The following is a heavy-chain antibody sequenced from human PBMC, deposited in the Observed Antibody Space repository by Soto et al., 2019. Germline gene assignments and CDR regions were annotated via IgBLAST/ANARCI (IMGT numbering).Heavy chain of an antibody. D-gene: IGHD3-22*01. CDR1: GFTFGDYA. CDR2: IRSKAYGGTT. J-gene: IGHJ4*02. V-gene: IGHV3-49*04. CDR3: TRAYYYDSSGIGRIFDY. Sequence: HPGGSLRLSCTASGFTFGDYAMSWVRQAPGKGLEWVGFIRSKAYGGTTEYAASVKGRFTISRDDSKSIAYLQMNSLKTEDTAVYYCTRAYYYDSSGIGRIFDYWGQGTLVTVSS.